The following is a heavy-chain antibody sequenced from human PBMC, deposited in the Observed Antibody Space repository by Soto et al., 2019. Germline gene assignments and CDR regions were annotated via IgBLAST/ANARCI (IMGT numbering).Heavy chain of an antibody. V-gene: IGHV1-2*04. Sequence: ASVKVSCKASGYTFTSYYMHWVRQAPGQGLEWMGWINPNSGGTNYAQKFQGWVTTTRDTSISTAYMELSRLRSDDTAVYYCARERIGYSSPLGMDVWGQGTTVTVSS. D-gene: IGHD5-18*01. CDR1: GYTFTSYY. CDR3: ARERIGYSSPLGMDV. J-gene: IGHJ6*02. CDR2: INPNSGGT.